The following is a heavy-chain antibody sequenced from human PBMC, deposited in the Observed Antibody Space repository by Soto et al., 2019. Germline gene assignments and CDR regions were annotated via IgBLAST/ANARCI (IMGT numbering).Heavy chain of an antibody. J-gene: IGHJ4*02. D-gene: IGHD3-10*01. Sequence: QVQLQESGPGLVKPSETLSLTCTVSGGSISYYYWGWIRQPPGKGLEWIGYIHYSGSTNYNPSLKSRVTISVDTSKNQFSLTLSSVTAADTAVYYCARTKQGSGSFVTFDFWGQGTLVTVSS. CDR3: ARTKQGSGSFVTFDF. CDR2: IHYSGST. CDR1: GGSISYYY. V-gene: IGHV4-59*08.